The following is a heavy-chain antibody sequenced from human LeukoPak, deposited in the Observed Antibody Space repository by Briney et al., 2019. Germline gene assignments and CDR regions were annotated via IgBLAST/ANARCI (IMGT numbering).Heavy chain of an antibody. J-gene: IGHJ4*02. D-gene: IGHD3-22*01. Sequence: GGSLRLSCAASGFTFSSYGMHWVRQAPGKGLEWVAVISYDGSNKYYADSVKGRFTISRDNSKNTLYLQMNSLRAEDTAVYCCAKGTGVIVGYWGQGTLVTVSS. V-gene: IGHV3-30*18. CDR3: AKGTGVIVGY. CDR2: ISYDGSNK. CDR1: GFTFSSYG.